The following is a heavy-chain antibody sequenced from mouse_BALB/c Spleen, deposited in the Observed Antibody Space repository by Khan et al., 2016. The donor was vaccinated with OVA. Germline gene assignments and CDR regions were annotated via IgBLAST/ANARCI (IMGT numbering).Heavy chain of an antibody. CDR1: GYTFTSYW. Sequence: VQLQQSGAELVKAGASVKMSCKASGYTFTSYWMHWVKQRLGQGLEWFAETNPTNGRTYYNEKFKSKATLTVDKSSSTAYMLLSGPTFEDSAVDYCARSKKIVATYFDYWGQGTTLTVSS. D-gene: IGHD1-1*01. V-gene: IGHV1S81*02. J-gene: IGHJ2*01. CDR3: ARSKKIVATYFDY. CDR2: TNPTNGRT.